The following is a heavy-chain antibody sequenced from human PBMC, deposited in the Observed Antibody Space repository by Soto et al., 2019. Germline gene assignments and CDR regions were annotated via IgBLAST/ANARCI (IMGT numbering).Heavy chain of an antibody. CDR2: ISAYNGNT. V-gene: IGHV1-18*01. CDR3: ARDPGENYSSSWPSKGLKDAFDI. J-gene: IGHJ3*02. Sequence: ASVKVSCKASGYTFTSYGISWVRQAPGQGLEWMGWISAYNGNTNYAQKLQGRVTMTTDTSTSTAYMELRSLRSDDTAVYYCARDPGENYSSSWPSKGLKDAFDIWGQGTMVTVSS. D-gene: IGHD6-13*01. CDR1: GYTFTSYG.